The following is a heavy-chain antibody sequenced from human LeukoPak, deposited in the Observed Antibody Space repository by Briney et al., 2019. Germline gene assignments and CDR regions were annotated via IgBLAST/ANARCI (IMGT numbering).Heavy chain of an antibody. J-gene: IGHJ4*02. CDR1: GYTFTSFG. CDR2: ISAYNGNT. D-gene: IGHD3-10*01. CDR3: ARDNADYGSGSSDY. V-gene: IGHV1-18*01. Sequence: ASVKVSCKASGYTFTSFGISWVRQAPGQGLEWMGWISAYNGNTNYAQKLQGRVTMTTDTSTSTAYMELRSLRSDDTAVYYCARDNADYGSGSSDYWGQGTLVTVSS.